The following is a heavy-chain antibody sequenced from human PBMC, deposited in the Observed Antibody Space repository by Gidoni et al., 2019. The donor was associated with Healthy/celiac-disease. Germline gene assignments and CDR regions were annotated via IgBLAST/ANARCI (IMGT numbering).Heavy chain of an antibody. CDR1: GFTFSSYA. CDR3: AKLKWYCSSTSCYALDY. D-gene: IGHD2-2*01. CDR2: ISGSGGST. Sequence: EVQLLESGGGLVQPGGSLRLSCAASGFTFSSYAMSWVRQAPGKGLEWVSAISGSGGSTFYADSVKGRFTISRDNSKNTLYLQMNSLRAEDTAVYYCAKLKWYCSSTSCYALDYWGQGTLVTVSS. V-gene: IGHV3-23*01. J-gene: IGHJ4*02.